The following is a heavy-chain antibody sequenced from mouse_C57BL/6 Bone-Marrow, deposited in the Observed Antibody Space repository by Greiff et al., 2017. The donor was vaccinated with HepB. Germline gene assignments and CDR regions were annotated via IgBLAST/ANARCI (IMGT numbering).Heavy chain of an antibody. D-gene: IGHD1-1*01. J-gene: IGHJ4*01. Sequence: VQLQQSGPELVKPGASVKISCKASGYSFTDYNMNWVKQSNGKSLEWIGVINPNYGTNSYNQKFKGKATLTVEQSSSTAYMQLNSLTSEDSAVYYCARFYYGSCYYAMDYWGQGTSVTVSS. CDR3: ARFYYGSCYYAMDY. V-gene: IGHV1-39*01. CDR2: INPNYGTN. CDR1: GYSFTDYN.